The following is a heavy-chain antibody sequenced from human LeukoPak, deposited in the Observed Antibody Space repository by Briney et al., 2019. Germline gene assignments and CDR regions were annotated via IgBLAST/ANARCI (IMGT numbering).Heavy chain of an antibody. CDR2: IYYSGST. CDR1: GASVSSSGYY. J-gene: IGHJ4*02. V-gene: IGHV4-61*08. D-gene: IGHD4-17*01. Sequence: SETLSLTCTVSGASVSSSGYYWSWIRQPPGKGLEWIGYIYYSGSTNYNPSLKSRVTISVDTSKNQFSLKLSSVTAADTAVYYCASYGDYELAFDYWGQGTLVTVSS. CDR3: ASYGDYELAFDY.